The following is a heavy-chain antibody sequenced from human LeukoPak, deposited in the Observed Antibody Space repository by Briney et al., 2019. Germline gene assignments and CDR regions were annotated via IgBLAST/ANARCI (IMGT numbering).Heavy chain of an antibody. CDR3: TKGGGSNWYPGYYYYGMDV. CDR1: GFTFNRYA. CDR2: ISGSTGTT. D-gene: IGHD6-13*01. Sequence: GGSLRLSCAASGFTFNRYAMGWVRQAPGKGLEWVSAISGSTGTTDYADSVKGRFTISRDNSKNTLYLQMKSLRVDDTAVYYCTKGGGSNWYPGYYYYGMDVWGLGTTVTVSS. V-gene: IGHV3-23*01. J-gene: IGHJ6*02.